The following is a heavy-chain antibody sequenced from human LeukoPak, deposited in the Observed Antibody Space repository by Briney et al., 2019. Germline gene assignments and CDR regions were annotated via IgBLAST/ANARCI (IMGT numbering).Heavy chain of an antibody. CDR3: ARGKRGVVAFDI. CDR2: MNPNSGNT. V-gene: IGHV1-8*03. CDR1: GYTFTSYD. D-gene: IGHD5-24*01. Sequence: ASVKVSCKASGYTFTSYDINWVRQATGQGLEWMGWMNPNSGNTGYAQKFQGRVTITRNTSISTAYMELSSLRPEDTAVYYCARGKRGVVAFDIWGQGTMVTVSS. J-gene: IGHJ3*02.